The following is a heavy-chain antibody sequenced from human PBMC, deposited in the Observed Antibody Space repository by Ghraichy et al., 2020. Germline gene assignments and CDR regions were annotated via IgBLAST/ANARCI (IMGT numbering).Heavy chain of an antibody. CDR3: ARVGCSTTSCYRAMDY. J-gene: IGHJ4*02. D-gene: IGHD2-2*02. V-gene: IGHV3-11*05. Sequence: GGSLRLSCAASGFTFSDYYMSWIRQAPGEGLEWVSYISSSSTYTNYADSVKGRFTTSRDNAKNSLYLQMNSLRAEDTAVYYCARVGCSTTSCYRAMDYWGQGTLVTVSS. CDR1: GFTFSDYY. CDR2: ISSSSTYT.